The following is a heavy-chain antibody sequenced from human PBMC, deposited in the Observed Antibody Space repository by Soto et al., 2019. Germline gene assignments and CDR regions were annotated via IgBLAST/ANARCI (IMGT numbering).Heavy chain of an antibody. CDR1: GFTFSSYG. D-gene: IGHD3-22*01. Sequence: QVQLVESGGGVVQPGRSLRLSCAASGFTFSSYGMHWVHQAPGTGLEWVADIWYDGSNKYYADSVKGRFTISRDNSKTTLYLQLNSLSAEDTAVYYCAGVDSSGYYYNYFDYWGQGTLVTVSS. V-gene: IGHV3-33*01. CDR3: AGVDSSGYYYNYFDY. CDR2: IWYDGSNK. J-gene: IGHJ4*02.